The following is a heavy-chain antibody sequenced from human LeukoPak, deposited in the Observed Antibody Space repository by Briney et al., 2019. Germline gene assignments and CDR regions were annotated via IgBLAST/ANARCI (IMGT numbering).Heavy chain of an antibody. CDR1: GYSFTSYW. CDR3: ARRGLPSAMPGVNWFDP. D-gene: IGHD2-2*01. J-gene: IGHJ5*02. V-gene: IGHV5-10-1*01. Sequence: GESLKISCKGSGYSFTSYWIIWVRQMPGKGLERMGRIDPRDSYTNYSPSFQGHVTISVDKSISTAYLQWSSLKASDTAMYYCARRGLPSAMPGVNWFDPCGQGTLVTVSS. CDR2: IDPRDSYT.